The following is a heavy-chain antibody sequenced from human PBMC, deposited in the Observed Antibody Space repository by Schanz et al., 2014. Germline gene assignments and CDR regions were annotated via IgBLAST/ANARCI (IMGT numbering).Heavy chain of an antibody. CDR3: ARDHQWLARYYRDV. CDR2: IWYDGSNE. CDR1: GITLSGYG. D-gene: IGHD6-19*01. Sequence: VQLVESGGGLVKPGGSLRLSCAASGITLSGYGLHWVRQAPGKGLEWVALIWYDGSNEYYADSVKGRFTISRDNPKKTLYLQMNSLRAEDTAVYYCARDHQWLARYYRDVWGKGTTVTVSS. V-gene: IGHV3-33*08. J-gene: IGHJ6*03.